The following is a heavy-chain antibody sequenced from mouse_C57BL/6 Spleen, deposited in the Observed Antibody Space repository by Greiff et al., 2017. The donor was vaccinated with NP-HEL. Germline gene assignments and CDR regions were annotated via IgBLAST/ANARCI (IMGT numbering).Heavy chain of an antibody. CDR3: ARYSSGSSHYYYAMDY. CDR1: GYSITSDY. Sequence: EVQRVESGPGLAKPSQTLSLTCSVTGYSITSDYWNWIRKFPGNKLEYMGYISYSGSTYYNPSLKSRISITRDTSKNQYYLQLNSVTTEDTATYYCARYSSGSSHYYYAMDYWGQGTSVTVSS. CDR2: ISYSGST. J-gene: IGHJ4*01. V-gene: IGHV3-8*01. D-gene: IGHD1-1*01.